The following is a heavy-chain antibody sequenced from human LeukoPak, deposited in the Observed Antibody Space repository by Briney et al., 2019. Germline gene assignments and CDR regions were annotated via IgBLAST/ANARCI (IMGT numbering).Heavy chain of an antibody. D-gene: IGHD3-3*01. CDR2: INSDGSST. V-gene: IGHV3-74*01. CDR3: ARDSYYDFWSGYYDY. CDR1: GFTFSSYW. Sequence: PGGSLRLSCAASGFTFSSYWMHWVRQAPGKGLVWVSRINSDGSSTSYADSVKGRFTISRDNAKNTLYLQMNSLRAEDTAVYYCARDSYYDFWSGYYDYWGQGTLVTVSS. J-gene: IGHJ4*02.